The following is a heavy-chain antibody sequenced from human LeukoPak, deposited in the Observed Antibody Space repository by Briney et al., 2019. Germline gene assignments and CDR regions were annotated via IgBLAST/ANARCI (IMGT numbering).Heavy chain of an antibody. CDR2: ISYDGSNK. Sequence: PGGSLRLSCAASGFTFSSYGMHWVCQAPGKGLEWVAVISYDGSNKYYADSVKGRFTIPRDNSKNTLYLQMNSLRAEDTAVYYCAKAPSGGYCSSTSCYEFGMDVWGQGTTVTVSS. J-gene: IGHJ6*02. CDR1: GFTFSSYG. D-gene: IGHD2-2*01. V-gene: IGHV3-30*18. CDR3: AKAPSGGYCSSTSCYEFGMDV.